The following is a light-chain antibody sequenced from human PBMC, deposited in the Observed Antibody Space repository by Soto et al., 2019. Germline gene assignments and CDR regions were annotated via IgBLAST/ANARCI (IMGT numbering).Light chain of an antibody. CDR2: DAS. V-gene: IGKV1-5*01. Sequence: DIKMTQSPSTLSASVGDRVTITCRASQSISSWLAWYQQKPGKAPKLLIYDASSLESGVQSGFSGSQFGTEFTLTINSRPPDHAIPNYGQQYNSDRRPFGHGTKVETK. CDR1: QSISSW. J-gene: IGKJ1*01. CDR3: QQYNSDRRP.